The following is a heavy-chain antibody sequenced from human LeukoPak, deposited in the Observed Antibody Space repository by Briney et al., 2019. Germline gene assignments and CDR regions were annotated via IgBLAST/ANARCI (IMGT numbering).Heavy chain of an antibody. CDR3: ARDFGWRSYIYLLDS. CDR2: ISYDGSNK. V-gene: IGHV3-30*04. CDR1: GFTFSSYA. Sequence: GRSLRLSCAASGFTFSSYAMHWVRQAPGKGLEWVAVISYDGSNKFYADSVKGRFTISRDNSKNTLYLQMNSLRAEDTAVYYCARDFGWRSYIYLLDSWGQGTLVTVSS. D-gene: IGHD3-3*01. J-gene: IGHJ4*02.